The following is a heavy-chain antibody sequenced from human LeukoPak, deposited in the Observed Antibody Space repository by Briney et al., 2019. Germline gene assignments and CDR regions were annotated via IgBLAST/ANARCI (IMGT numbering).Heavy chain of an antibody. J-gene: IGHJ5*02. CDR2: IYSGGST. D-gene: IGHD3-10*02. CDR1: GFTVSSNY. CDR3: VRGVFERSWFDP. V-gene: IGHV3-53*01. Sequence: PGGSLRLSCAASGFTVSSNYMSWVRQAPGKGLESVSVIYSGGSTYYADSVKGRFTISRDNSKNTLDLQMNSLRVEDTAVYYCVRGVFERSWFDPWGQGTLVTVSS.